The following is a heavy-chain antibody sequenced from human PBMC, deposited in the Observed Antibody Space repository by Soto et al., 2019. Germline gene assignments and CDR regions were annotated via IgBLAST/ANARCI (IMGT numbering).Heavy chain of an antibody. CDR3: ARDFTGSYLGLDY. Sequence: ASVEVSCKASGYTFTSYAMHWVRQAPGQRLEWMGWINAGNGNTKYSQKFQGRVTVTRDTSASTAYMELSSLRSEDTAVYYCARDFTGSYLGLDYWGQGTLVTVSS. CDR1: GYTFTSYA. CDR2: INAGNGNT. J-gene: IGHJ4*02. D-gene: IGHD1-26*01. V-gene: IGHV1-3*01.